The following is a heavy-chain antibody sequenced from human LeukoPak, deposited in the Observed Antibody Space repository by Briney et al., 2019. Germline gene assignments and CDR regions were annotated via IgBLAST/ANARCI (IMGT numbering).Heavy chain of an antibody. CDR3: ARHSFPVLEWLSGDWFDP. Sequence: SETLSLTYTVSGGSISSSSYYWGWSRQPPGKGLEWIGSIYYSGSTYYNPSLKSRVTISVDTSKNQFSLKLSSVTAADMAVYYCARHSFPVLEWLSGDWFDPWGQGTLVTVSS. CDR2: IYYSGST. D-gene: IGHD3-3*01. CDR1: GGSISSSSYY. J-gene: IGHJ5*02. V-gene: IGHV4-39*01.